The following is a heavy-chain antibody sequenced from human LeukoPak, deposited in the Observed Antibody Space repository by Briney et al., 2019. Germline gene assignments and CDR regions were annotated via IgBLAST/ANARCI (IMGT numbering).Heavy chain of an antibody. CDR3: ARNGIVGATPYFDY. CDR1: GGSISSYY. Sequence: PSETLSLTCTVSGGSISSYYWSWIRQPPGKGLEWIGYICYSGSTNYNPSLKSRVTISVDTSKNQFSLKLSSVTAADTAVYYCARNGIVGATPYFDYWGQGTLVTVSS. V-gene: IGHV4-59*01. D-gene: IGHD1-26*01. CDR2: ICYSGST. J-gene: IGHJ4*02.